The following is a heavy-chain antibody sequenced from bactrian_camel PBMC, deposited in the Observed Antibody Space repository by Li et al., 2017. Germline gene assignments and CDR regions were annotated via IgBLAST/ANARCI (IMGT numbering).Heavy chain of an antibody. CDR3: AADSDVIIPPSLALESGRWNY. CDR1: ESTYDRGYC. CDR2: ICGSGYT. J-gene: IGHJ4*01. Sequence: HVQLVESGGGSVQSGGSLSLSCAASESTYDRGYCMAWFRQASGKEREGVAAICGSGYTLYADSVKGRFTLSQDNAKNTVSLQMSSLKPEDTATYYCAADSDVIIPPSLALESGRWNYWGQGTQVTVS. D-gene: IGHD1*01. V-gene: IGHV3S55*01.